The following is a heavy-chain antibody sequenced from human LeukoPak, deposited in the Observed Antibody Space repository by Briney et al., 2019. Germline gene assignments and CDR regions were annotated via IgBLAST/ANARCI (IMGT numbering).Heavy chain of an antibody. CDR1: GGSFSGYY. D-gene: IGHD4-17*01. CDR3: ARGRLRLYYYYGIDV. Sequence: PSETLSLTCAVYGGSFSGYYWSWIRQPPGKGLEWIGEINHSGSTNYNPSLKSRVTISVDTSKNQFSLKLSSVTAADTAVYYCARGRLRLYYYYGIDVWGQGTTVTVSS. CDR2: INHSGST. V-gene: IGHV4-34*01. J-gene: IGHJ6*02.